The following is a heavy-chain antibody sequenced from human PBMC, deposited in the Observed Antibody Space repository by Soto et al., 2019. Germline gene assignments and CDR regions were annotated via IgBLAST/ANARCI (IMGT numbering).Heavy chain of an antibody. D-gene: IGHD3-3*01. CDR3: ARDYYPKKTIFGGLTDY. J-gene: IGHJ4*02. CDR2: ISAYNGNT. Sequence: QVQLVQSGAEVKKPGASVKVSCKASGYTFTSYGISWVRQAPGQGLEWMGGISAYNGNTNYSKKLQGRVTMTTDPSTSTAYMELRSLRSDDTAVYYCARDYYPKKTIFGGLTDYWGQGTLVTVSS. CDR1: GYTFTSYG. V-gene: IGHV1-18*01.